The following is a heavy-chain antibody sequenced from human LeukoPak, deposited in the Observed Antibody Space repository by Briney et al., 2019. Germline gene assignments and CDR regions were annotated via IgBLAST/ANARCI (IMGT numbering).Heavy chain of an antibody. J-gene: IGHJ4*02. CDR2: ISYDGSNK. Sequence: GGSLRLSCAASGFTFSSYAMHWVRQAPGKGLEWVAVISYDGSNKYYADSVKGRFTISRDNSKNTLYLQMNSLRAEDTAVYYCANLLSGSTRPPWDYWGQGTLVTVSS. CDR3: ANLLSGSTRPPWDY. CDR1: GFTFSSYA. D-gene: IGHD2-2*01. V-gene: IGHV3-30-3*01.